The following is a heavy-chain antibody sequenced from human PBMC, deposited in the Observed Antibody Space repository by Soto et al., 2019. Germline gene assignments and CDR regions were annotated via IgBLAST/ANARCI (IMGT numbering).Heavy chain of an antibody. CDR3: AKDRDDSSVLDAFDI. D-gene: IGHD3-22*01. V-gene: IGHV3-23*01. Sequence: EVQLLESGGGLVQPGGSLRLSCAASGFTFSSYAMSWVRQAPGKGLEWVSAISGSGGSTYYADSVKGRFTISRDNSTNSLYLKMNSLRAEDTAVYYCAKDRDDSSVLDAFDIWGQGTMVTVSS. J-gene: IGHJ3*02. CDR2: ISGSGGST. CDR1: GFTFSSYA.